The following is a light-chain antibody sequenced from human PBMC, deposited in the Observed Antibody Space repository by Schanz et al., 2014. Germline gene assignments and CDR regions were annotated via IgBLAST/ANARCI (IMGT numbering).Light chain of an antibody. J-gene: IGLJ3*02. Sequence: QSVLTQPPSVSGAPGQRVTISCTGSSSNIGAGYDVHWYQQLPGTAPKLLIYGNSNRPSGVPDRFSGSKSATSASLAITGLQAEDEADYYCQCYDSSLSGWRVFGGGTKLTVL. CDR2: GNS. CDR3: QCYDSSLSGWRV. CDR1: SSNIGAGYD. V-gene: IGLV1-40*01.